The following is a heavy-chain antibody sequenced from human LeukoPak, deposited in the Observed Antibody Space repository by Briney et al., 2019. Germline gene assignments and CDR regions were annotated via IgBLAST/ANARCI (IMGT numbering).Heavy chain of an antibody. D-gene: IGHD3-10*01. Sequence: GGSLRLSCAASGFTFSSYGMHWVRQAPGKGLEWVAVISYDGSNKYYADSVKGRFTNSRDNSKNTLYLQMNSLRAEDTAVYYCALYGSGSPSIDYWGQGTLVTVSS. V-gene: IGHV3-30*03. CDR2: ISYDGSNK. J-gene: IGHJ4*02. CDR1: GFTFSSYG. CDR3: ALYGSGSPSIDY.